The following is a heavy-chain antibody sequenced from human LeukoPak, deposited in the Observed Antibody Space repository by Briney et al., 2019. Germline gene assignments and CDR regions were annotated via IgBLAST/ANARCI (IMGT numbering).Heavy chain of an antibody. CDR2: MNPNSGNT. Sequence: ASVKVSCKASGYTFTSYDINWVRQATGQGLEWMGMMNPNSGNTGYAQKFQGRVTMTRNTSISTAYMELSSLRSEDTAVYYCARDYYDFWSGYYYYYYYMDVWGKGTTVTVSS. V-gene: IGHV1-8*01. J-gene: IGHJ6*03. CDR3: ARDYYDFWSGYYYYYYYMDV. CDR1: GYTFTSYD. D-gene: IGHD3-3*01.